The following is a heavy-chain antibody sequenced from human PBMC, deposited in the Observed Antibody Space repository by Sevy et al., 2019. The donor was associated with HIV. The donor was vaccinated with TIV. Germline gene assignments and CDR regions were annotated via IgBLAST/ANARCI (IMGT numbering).Heavy chain of an antibody. D-gene: IGHD2-15*01. V-gene: IGHV3-7*02. Sequence: GGSLRLSCEASAINIRDYWMNWVRQAPGKGLEWVANINPDGSKIYYAHSVKGRFTISRDYAKNSVFLQMTSLRAEDTAVYYCVRAIQLAASYWGQGMLVTVSS. CDR1: AINIRDYW. J-gene: IGHJ4*02. CDR2: INPDGSKI. CDR3: VRAIQLAASY.